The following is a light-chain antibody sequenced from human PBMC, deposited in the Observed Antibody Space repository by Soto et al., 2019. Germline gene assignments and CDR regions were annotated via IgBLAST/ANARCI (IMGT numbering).Light chain of an antibody. V-gene: IGKV1-6*01. CDR1: QGIRSE. CDR2: AAS. J-gene: IGKJ1*01. Sequence: AIHMTQSPSSLSASVGDRVTITCRASQGIRSELAWYQQKPGKAPNLLIYAASTLQSGVPSRFSGSGSGTDFTLTISSLQPEDFATYYCLHDYIYPRTFGQGSKVDIK. CDR3: LHDYIYPRT.